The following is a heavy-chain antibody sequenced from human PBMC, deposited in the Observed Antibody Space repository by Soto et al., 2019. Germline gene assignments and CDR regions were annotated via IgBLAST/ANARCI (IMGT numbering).Heavy chain of an antibody. CDR1: GGSISSYY. D-gene: IGHD3-10*01. Sequence: SETLSLTCTVSGGSISSYYWSWIRQPPGKGLEWIGYIYYSGSTNYNPSLKSRVTISVDTSKNQFSLKLSSVTAADTAVYYCARLASYDSGNGYFQHWGQGTLVTVSS. CDR3: ARLASYDSGNGYFQH. CDR2: IYYSGST. V-gene: IGHV4-59*08. J-gene: IGHJ1*01.